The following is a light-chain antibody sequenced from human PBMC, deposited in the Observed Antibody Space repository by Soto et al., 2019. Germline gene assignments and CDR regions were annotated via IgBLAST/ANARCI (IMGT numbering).Light chain of an antibody. CDR3: VQFAHFPRT. V-gene: IGKV2-24*01. CDR1: QSLVHSDGNTY. J-gene: IGKJ1*01. CDR2: QVS. Sequence: DVVLTQTPLSSPATLGQPASISCRSSQSLVHSDGNTYLSWLQQRPGQPPRLLIYQVSNRFSGVPDRFSGSGAGTDFTLKLSRVEAEDVGVYHCVQFAHFPRTFGQGTKVEIK.